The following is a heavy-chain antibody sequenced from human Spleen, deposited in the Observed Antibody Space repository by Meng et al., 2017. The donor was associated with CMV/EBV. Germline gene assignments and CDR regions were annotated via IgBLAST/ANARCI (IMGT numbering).Heavy chain of an antibody. CDR2: ILYDGSDK. CDR1: GFPFSGHA. CDR3: ARHISSGYDY. Sequence: LYCVASGFPFSGHALHWVRQAPGKGLEWVSLILYDGSDKYYADSVKGRFTISRDNSKNTLYLQMNSLRAADTAVYYCARHISSGYDYWGQGTLVTVSS. J-gene: IGHJ4*02. V-gene: IGHV3-30*04. D-gene: IGHD3-22*01.